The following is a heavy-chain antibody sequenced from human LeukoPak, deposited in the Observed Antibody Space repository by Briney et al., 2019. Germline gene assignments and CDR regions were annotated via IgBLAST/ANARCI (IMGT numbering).Heavy chain of an antibody. Sequence: SETLSLTCAVYGGSFSGYYWSWIRQPPGKGLEWIREINHSGSTNYNPSLKSRVTISVDTSKNQFSLKLSSVTAADTAVYYCARSFTMIVVAQGYWGQGTLVTVSS. CDR1: GGSFSGYY. CDR2: INHSGST. V-gene: IGHV4-34*01. J-gene: IGHJ4*02. CDR3: ARSFTMIVVAQGY. D-gene: IGHD3-22*01.